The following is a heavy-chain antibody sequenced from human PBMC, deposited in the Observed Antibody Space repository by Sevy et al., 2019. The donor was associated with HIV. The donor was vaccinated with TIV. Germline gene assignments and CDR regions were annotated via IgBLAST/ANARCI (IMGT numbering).Heavy chain of an antibody. CDR2: IYYSGST. V-gene: IGHV4-39*01. J-gene: IGHJ4*02. Sequence: SETLSLTCTVSGGSISSSSYYWGWIRQPPGKGLEWIGSIYYSGSTYYHPSLKSRVTISVDTSKNQFSLKLSSVTAADTAVYYCARRDLSSSSRHFDYWGQGTLVTVSS. CDR1: GGSISSSSYY. CDR3: ARRDLSSSSRHFDY. D-gene: IGHD6-6*01.